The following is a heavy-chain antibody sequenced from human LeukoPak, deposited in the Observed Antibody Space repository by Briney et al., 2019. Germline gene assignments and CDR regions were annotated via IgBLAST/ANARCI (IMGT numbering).Heavy chain of an antibody. J-gene: IGHJ3*02. CDR2: IKSKTDGGTT. CDR1: GFTFSNAW. V-gene: IGHV3-15*01. CDR3: AKDHDPSYCGGDCYSGPWDAFDI. Sequence: GGSLRLSCAASGFTFSNAWMSWVRQAPGKGLEWVGRIKSKTDGGTTDYAAPVKGRFTISRDNSKNTLYLQMNSLRAEDTAVYYCAKDHDPSYCGGDCYSGPWDAFDIWGQGTMVTVSS. D-gene: IGHD2-21*01.